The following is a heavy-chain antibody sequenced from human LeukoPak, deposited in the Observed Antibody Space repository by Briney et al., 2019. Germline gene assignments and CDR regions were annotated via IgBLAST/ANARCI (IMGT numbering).Heavy chain of an antibody. D-gene: IGHD2-8*01. J-gene: IGHJ4*02. CDR2: VSGSGRST. Sequence: GGSLRLSCAASGFNFSSYAMGWVRRPPGKGPEWVSSVSGSGRSTYYTDSVMGRFTISRDNSNNTLYLHLSSLIAGDTALYYCAKQGHYRVYSAFDSWGQGALVTVSS. CDR3: AKQGHYRVYSAFDS. CDR1: GFNFSSYA. V-gene: IGHV3-23*01.